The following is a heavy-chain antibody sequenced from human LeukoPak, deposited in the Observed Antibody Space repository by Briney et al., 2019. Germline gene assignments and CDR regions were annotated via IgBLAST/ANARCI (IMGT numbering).Heavy chain of an antibody. Sequence: PSETLSLTCAVSGGSISSSNWWSWVRQPPGKGLEWIGEIYHSGSTNYNPSLKSRVTISVDKSKNQFSLKLSSVTAADTAVYYCASWTGIAAAGTGWFDPWGQGTLVTVSS. V-gene: IGHV4-4*02. CDR1: GGSISSSNW. D-gene: IGHD6-13*01. CDR3: ASWTGIAAAGTGWFDP. J-gene: IGHJ5*02. CDR2: IYHSGST.